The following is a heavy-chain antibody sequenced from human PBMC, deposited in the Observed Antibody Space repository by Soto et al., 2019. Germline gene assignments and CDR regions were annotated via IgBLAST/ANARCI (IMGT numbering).Heavy chain of an antibody. Sequence: EVQLVESGGGLVKPGGSLRLSCAASGFTFSSYSMNWVRQAPGKGLEWVSSISSSSSYIYYADSVKGRFTISRDNAKNSLYLQMNSLRAKDTAVYYCAREDGGADTWNYWGQGTQVTVSS. CDR2: ISSSSSYI. D-gene: IGHD1-26*01. V-gene: IGHV3-21*01. CDR3: AREDGGADTWNY. CDR1: GFTFSSYS. J-gene: IGHJ4*02.